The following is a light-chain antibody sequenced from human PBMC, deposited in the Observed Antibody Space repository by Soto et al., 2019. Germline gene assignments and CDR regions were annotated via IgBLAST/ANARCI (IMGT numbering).Light chain of an antibody. CDR2: DAS. Sequence: DIVLTPSPATLSLSPVERATLSCRASQRVSNYLAWYQQKPGQAPRLLIYDASNRATGIPARFSGSGSGTDFTLTISSLESEDFAVYYCQQRTNWPSITFGQGTKVDIK. J-gene: IGKJ1*01. V-gene: IGKV3-11*01. CDR1: QRVSNY. CDR3: QQRTNWPSIT.